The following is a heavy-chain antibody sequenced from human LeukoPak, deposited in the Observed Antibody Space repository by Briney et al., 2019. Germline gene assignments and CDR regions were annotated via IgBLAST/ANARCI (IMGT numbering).Heavy chain of an antibody. Sequence: PGVSLRLSCAASGFTFSSYSMNWVRQAPGKGLEWVSSISSSSSYIYYADSVKGRFTISRDNAKNSLYLQMNSLRAEDTAVYYCARDLRIAVAGRGDYYYYYGMDVWGQGTTVTVSS. J-gene: IGHJ6*02. D-gene: IGHD6-19*01. V-gene: IGHV3-21*01. CDR3: ARDLRIAVAGRGDYYYYYGMDV. CDR2: ISSSSSYI. CDR1: GFTFSSYS.